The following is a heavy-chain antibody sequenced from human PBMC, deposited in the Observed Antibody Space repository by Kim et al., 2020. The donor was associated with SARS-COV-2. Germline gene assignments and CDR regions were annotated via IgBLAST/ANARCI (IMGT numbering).Heavy chain of an antibody. CDR1: GFTFSGYA. V-gene: IGHV3-23*01. CDR3: TKRGSIKAVTASFDY. CDR2: VSGSGGST. J-gene: IGHJ4*02. Sequence: GGSLRLSCVASGFTFSGYALSWVRQAPGKGLEWVSSVSGSGGSTYYADSVKGRFTISRDNSKNTLYLQMNSLRAEDTAVYCCTKRGSIKAVTASFDYWGPGTLVTVSS. D-gene: IGHD2-21*02.